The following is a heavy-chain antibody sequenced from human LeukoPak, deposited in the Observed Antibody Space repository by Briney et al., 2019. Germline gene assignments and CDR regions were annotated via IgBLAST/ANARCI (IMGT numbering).Heavy chain of an antibody. Sequence: SETLSLTCAVYGGSFSGYYWSWIRQPPGKGLEWIGEINHSGSTNYNPSLKSRVTISVDTSKNQFSLKLSSVTAADTAVYYCARGIAARRYYYYYMDVWGKGTTVTVSS. CDR2: INHSGST. D-gene: IGHD6-6*01. V-gene: IGHV4-34*01. CDR3: ARGIAARRYYYYYMDV. J-gene: IGHJ6*03. CDR1: GGSFSGYY.